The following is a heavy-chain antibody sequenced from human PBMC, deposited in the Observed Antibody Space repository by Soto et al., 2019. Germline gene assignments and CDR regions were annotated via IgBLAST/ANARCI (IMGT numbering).Heavy chain of an antibody. V-gene: IGHV3-53*01. D-gene: IGHD1-1*01. CDR2: LYDVDGS. Sequence: PGGSLRLSCAAFGLTVSGKKYVAWVRQAPGKGLEWVSALYDVDGSFYADSVKGRFTTSSDSSKTTVYLQMSSLRPDDTAVYYCASWHEREHAYDVWGQGTTVTVSS. CDR1: GLTVSGKKY. CDR3: ASWHEREHAYDV. J-gene: IGHJ3*01.